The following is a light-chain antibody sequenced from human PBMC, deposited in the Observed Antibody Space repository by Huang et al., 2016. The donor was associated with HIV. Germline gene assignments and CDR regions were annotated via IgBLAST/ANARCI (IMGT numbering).Light chain of an antibody. J-gene: IGKJ3*01. CDR1: QTINSY. Sequence: DIQMTQSPSSLSASVGDRVTVTCRASQTINSYLNWYQQKPGKAPNLLIYDASSLESGVPSRFSGSGSGTDFTLTISSLQPEDFATYYCQQSYSTPFNFGPGTKVDI. CDR2: DAS. CDR3: QQSYSTPFN. V-gene: IGKV1-39*01.